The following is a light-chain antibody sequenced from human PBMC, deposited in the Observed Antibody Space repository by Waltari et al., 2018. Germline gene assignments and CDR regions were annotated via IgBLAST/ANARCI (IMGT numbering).Light chain of an antibody. CDR1: SSDVGNY. V-gene: IGLV2-8*01. J-gene: IGLJ2*01. CDR3: SSYAGSNNLV. CDR2: EVT. Sequence: QSALTQPPSASGSPGQSVTISCTGTSSDVGNYVSWYQQHPGKAPKLVISEVTKRPSGVPDRFSGSKSGNTASLTVSGLQAEDEADYYCSSYAGSNNLVFGGGTKLTVL.